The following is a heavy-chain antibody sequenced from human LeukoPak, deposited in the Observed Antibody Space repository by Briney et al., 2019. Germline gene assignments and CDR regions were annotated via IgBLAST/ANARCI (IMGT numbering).Heavy chain of an antibody. Sequence: PXGSLXXSCAASGFTFSDYYMSWIRQAPGQGXEWVSHISNSGSTIYYADSVKGRFTVSRDNAKNSLYLQMNSLRAEDTAVYYCAKKDGYTSSWSFDYWGQGTLVTVSS. CDR3: AKKDGYTSSWSFDY. J-gene: IGHJ4*02. D-gene: IGHD6-13*01. CDR2: ISNSGSTI. CDR1: GFTFSDYY. V-gene: IGHV3-11*01.